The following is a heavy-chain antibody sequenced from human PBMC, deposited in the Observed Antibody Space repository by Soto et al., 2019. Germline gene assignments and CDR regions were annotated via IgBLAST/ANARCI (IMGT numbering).Heavy chain of an antibody. Sequence: GASVKVSCKASGYIFTTYALHWVRQAPGQRLEWMGWINAGKGNTKYSQKFQDRVTITRDTSASVAYMELSSLASEDTAVYYCARSEVIPEGCDYWGQGTLVTAPQ. CDR1: GYIFTTYA. V-gene: IGHV1-3*01. CDR2: INAGKGNT. CDR3: ARSEVIPEGCDY. D-gene: IGHD3-16*02. J-gene: IGHJ4*02.